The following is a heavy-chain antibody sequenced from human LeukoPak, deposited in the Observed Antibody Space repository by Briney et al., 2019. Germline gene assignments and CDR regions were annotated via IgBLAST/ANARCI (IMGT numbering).Heavy chain of an antibody. CDR2: IKQDGSEK. CDR1: GFTFSSYW. CDR3: ARDDNIAVAGLKVYYYYYMDV. V-gene: IGHV3-7*01. J-gene: IGHJ6*03. Sequence: PGGSLRLSCAASGFTFSSYWMSWVRQAPGKGLEWVANIKQDGSEKYYVDSVKGRFTISRDNAKNSLYLQMNSLRAEDTAVYYCARDDNIAVAGLKVYYYYYMDVWGKGTTVTVSS. D-gene: IGHD6-19*01.